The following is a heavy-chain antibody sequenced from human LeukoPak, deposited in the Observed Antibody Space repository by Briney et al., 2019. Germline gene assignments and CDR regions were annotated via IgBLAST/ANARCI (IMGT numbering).Heavy chain of an antibody. CDR2: IRYVGINK. Sequence: QSGGSLRLSCAASGFTFSTYGMHWVRQAPGKGLEWVSFIRYVGINKYYADSVKGRFTISRDNSKNTLYLQMNSLRAEDTAVYYCAKKKKGETYYDILTGYYAPDYYFDYWGQGTLVTVSS. CDR1: GFTFSTYG. D-gene: IGHD3-9*01. CDR3: AKKKKGETYYDILTGYYAPDYYFDY. J-gene: IGHJ4*02. V-gene: IGHV3-30*02.